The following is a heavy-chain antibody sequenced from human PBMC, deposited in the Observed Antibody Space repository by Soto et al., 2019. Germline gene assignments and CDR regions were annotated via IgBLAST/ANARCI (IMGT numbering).Heavy chain of an antibody. CDR3: ARVGSSGWSPDY. J-gene: IGHJ4*02. Sequence: SETLSLTCTVSGGSISGHHWIWIRQPPGEGMEWIGYIFYSGSTTYNNNPSLKSRVSISVDTSKNQFYLSLSSVTAADTAVYYCARVGSSGWSPDYWGQGTLVTVSS. V-gene: IGHV4-59*11. CDR1: GGSISGHH. D-gene: IGHD6-19*01. CDR2: IFYSGSTTY.